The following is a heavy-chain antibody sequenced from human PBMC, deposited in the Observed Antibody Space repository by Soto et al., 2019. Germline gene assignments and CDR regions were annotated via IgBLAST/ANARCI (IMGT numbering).Heavy chain of an antibody. J-gene: IGHJ4*02. Sequence: GGSLRLSCASSGFTFSSYAMNWVRQAPGKGLEWVSVISGSGDSTYYADSVKGRFTISRDNSKNTLYLQMNSLRAEDTAVYFCARRHGLDIDAYYWGQGILVTVSS. D-gene: IGHD3-10*01. V-gene: IGHV3-23*01. CDR2: ISGSGDST. CDR3: ARRHGLDIDAYY. CDR1: GFTFSSYA.